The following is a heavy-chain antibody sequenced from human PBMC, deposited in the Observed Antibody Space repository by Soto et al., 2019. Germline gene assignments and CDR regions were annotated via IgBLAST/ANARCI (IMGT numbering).Heavy chain of an antibody. Sequence: TSETLSLTCAVHGGSFSGFYWNWIRQPPGKGLESIGEINDSGSTRYNPPLKSRVTISVDTSKNQFSLRLNSVTAADTAVYYCARWGYCSNSICYPFDYWGQGIPVTVSS. J-gene: IGHJ4*02. CDR2: INDSGST. CDR1: GGSFSGFY. CDR3: ARWGYCSNSICYPFDY. V-gene: IGHV4-34*01. D-gene: IGHD2-2*01.